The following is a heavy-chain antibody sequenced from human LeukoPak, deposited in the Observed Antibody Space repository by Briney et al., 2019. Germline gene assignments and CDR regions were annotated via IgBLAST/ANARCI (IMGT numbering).Heavy chain of an antibody. CDR1: GFTFSSYG. CDR2: ISGSGGST. CDR3: AKAGGSGSYLGY. D-gene: IGHD1-26*01. V-gene: IGHV3-23*01. J-gene: IGHJ4*02. Sequence: HPGGSLRLSRAASGFTFSSYGMSWVRQAPGKGLEWVSAISGSGGSTYYADSVKGRFTISRDNSKNTLYLQMNSLRAEDTAVYYCAKAGGSGSYLGYWGQGTLVTVSS.